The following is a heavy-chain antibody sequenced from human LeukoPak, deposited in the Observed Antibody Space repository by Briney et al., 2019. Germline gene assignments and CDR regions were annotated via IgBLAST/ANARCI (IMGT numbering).Heavy chain of an antibody. J-gene: IGHJ5*02. CDR2: INPSSGGT. CDR3: ARADRLHGGPYLIGP. Sequence: ASVNVSCKPSGYSFTDYYMHWVRQAPGQGLEWMGWINPSSGGTSSAQKFQGRVTMTRETSITTVYMEVSWLRSDETAVYYCARADRLHGGPYLIGPWGQGTLVTVSS. CDR1: GYSFTDYY. V-gene: IGHV1-2*02. D-gene: IGHD2-21*01.